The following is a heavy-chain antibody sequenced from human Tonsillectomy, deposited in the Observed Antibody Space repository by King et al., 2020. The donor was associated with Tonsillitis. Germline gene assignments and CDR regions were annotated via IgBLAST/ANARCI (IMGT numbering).Heavy chain of an antibody. J-gene: IGHJ6*03. CDR1: GFPFSSYG. D-gene: IGHD4-17*01. Sequence: HGQLVQSGGGVVQPGRSLRLSCAASGFPFSSYGMHWVRQAPGKGLEWVAVIWYDGSNKYFPDSVKGRFTISRDNSKNTLYLQMNSLRAEDTAVYYCARDAGYGDYIYHYYKNVWGKGTTVTVSS. CDR2: IWYDGSNK. CDR3: ARDAGYGDYIYHYYKNV. V-gene: IGHV3-33*08.